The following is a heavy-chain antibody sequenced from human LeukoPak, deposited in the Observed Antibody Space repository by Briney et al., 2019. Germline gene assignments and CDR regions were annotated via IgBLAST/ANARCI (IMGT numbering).Heavy chain of an antibody. CDR1: GFTFDDYA. J-gene: IGHJ3*02. V-gene: IGHV3-9*01. Sequence: SLRLSCAASGFTFDDYAMHWVRQAPGKGLEWVSGISWNSGSIGYADSVKGRFTISRDNAKNSLYLQMNSLRAEDTALYYCAKVKTKAVAASGAFDIWGQGTMVTVSS. CDR3: AKVKTKAVAASGAFDI. D-gene: IGHD6-19*01. CDR2: ISWNSGSI.